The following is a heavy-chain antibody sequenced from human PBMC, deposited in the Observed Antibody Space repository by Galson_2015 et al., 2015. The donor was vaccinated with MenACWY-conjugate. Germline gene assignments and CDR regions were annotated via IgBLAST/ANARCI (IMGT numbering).Heavy chain of an antibody. D-gene: IGHD1-26*01. CDR1: GVIFNTYW. Sequence: SLRLSCPASGVIFNTYWMHWVRPAAGKGLVWVSRVNPGGSSTTYADSAKARFTISRANAKNTLYLQMNSLRPEDTAVFYCAKTRGASFYFDSWGQGTLVTVSS. CDR2: VNPGGSST. J-gene: IGHJ4*02. CDR3: AKTRGASFYFDS. V-gene: IGHV3-74*01.